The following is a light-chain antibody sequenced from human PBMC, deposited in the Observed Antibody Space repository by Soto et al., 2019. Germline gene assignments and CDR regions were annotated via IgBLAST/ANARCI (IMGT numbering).Light chain of an antibody. V-gene: IGKV3-20*01. CDR3: QQYGSSPRT. CDR1: QSVSNNY. J-gene: IGKJ2*01. Sequence: EVVLTQSPGTLSLSPGERATLSCRASQSVSNNYLAWYQQKPGQAPRLLIYGASSRATGIPDRFSGSGSGTDFTLTISRLETEDLAVYYCQQYGSSPRTFGQGTKLEI. CDR2: GAS.